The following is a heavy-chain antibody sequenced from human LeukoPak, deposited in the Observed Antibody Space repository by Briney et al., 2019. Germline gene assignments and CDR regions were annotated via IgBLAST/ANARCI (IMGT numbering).Heavy chain of an antibody. D-gene: IGHD6-19*01. V-gene: IGHV4-59*08. CDR3: ARHLKSSSGWNYFDS. CDR2: IYYSGST. Sequence: SETLSLTCTVSGDSINNYYWSWIRQPPGMGLEWIGYIYYSGSTNYNPSLKSRVTISVDTSKNQFSLKLSSVTAADTGVYYCARHLKSSSGWNYFDSWGQGSLVTVSS. J-gene: IGHJ4*02. CDR1: GDSINNYY.